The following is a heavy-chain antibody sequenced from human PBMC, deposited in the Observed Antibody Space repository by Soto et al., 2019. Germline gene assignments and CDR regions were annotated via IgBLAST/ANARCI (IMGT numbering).Heavy chain of an antibody. CDR1: GGSFSGYY. CDR3: ARLAMVRGVILYYYYGMDV. CDR2: INHSGST. V-gene: IGHV4-34*01. J-gene: IGHJ6*02. D-gene: IGHD3-10*01. Sequence: SETLSLTCAVYGGSFSGYYWSWIRQPPGKGLEWIGEINHSGSTNYNPSLKSRVTTSVDTSKNQFSLKLSSVTAADTAVYYCARLAMVRGVILYYYYGMDVWGQGTTVTVSS.